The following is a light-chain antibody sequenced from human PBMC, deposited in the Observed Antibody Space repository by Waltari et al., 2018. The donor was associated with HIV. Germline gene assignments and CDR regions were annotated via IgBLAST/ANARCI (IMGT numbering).Light chain of an antibody. CDR3: SSYSARGFVV. Sequence: HSALTQPASVSASPGPSIPISCTCPPRDISDFTFVSWYQQSPGRAPKLIIFEVYSRPSGISDRFSGSKSGVTASLTISALRAEDEADYFCSSYSARGFVVFGGGTKVTVL. V-gene: IGLV2-14*01. CDR1: PRDISDFTF. J-gene: IGLJ3*02. CDR2: EVY.